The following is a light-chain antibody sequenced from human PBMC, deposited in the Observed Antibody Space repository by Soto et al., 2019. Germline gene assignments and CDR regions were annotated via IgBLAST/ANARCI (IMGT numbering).Light chain of an antibody. Sequence: DIQMTHSPSSLSASVLYRVTITFRASQSIVNHLNWYHQKPGKAPKFLIYDASSLESGVPSRFSGSGSGTEFTLTISSLQPDDFATYYCQKYNSYSGTFGQGTKVDIK. CDR1: QSIVNH. V-gene: IGKV1-5*01. CDR2: DAS. J-gene: IGKJ1*01. CDR3: QKYNSYSGT.